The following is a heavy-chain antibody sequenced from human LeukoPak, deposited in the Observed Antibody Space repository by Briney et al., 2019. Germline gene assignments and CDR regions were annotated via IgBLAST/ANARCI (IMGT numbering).Heavy chain of an antibody. J-gene: IGHJ4*02. D-gene: IGHD2-8*01. Sequence: ASVKVSCKAFGYTFTNNFMHWVRQAPGQGPEWMALISPTGSFTAYAQKFQGRVTMTEDTSTDTAYMELSSLRSEDTAVYYCANGLSYWGQGTLVTVSS. CDR3: ANGLSY. CDR2: ISPTGSFT. CDR1: GYTFTNNF. V-gene: IGHV1-46*01.